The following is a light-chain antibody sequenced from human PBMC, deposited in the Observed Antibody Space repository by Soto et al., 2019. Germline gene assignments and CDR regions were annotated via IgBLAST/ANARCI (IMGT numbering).Light chain of an antibody. J-gene: IGKJ1*01. V-gene: IGKV1-5*03. CDR1: QSINKW. CDR2: KAS. Sequence: DIQMTQSPSTLSASVGDRVTITCRASQSINKWLAWYQQKPGKAPKLLIYKASILQSWVPSRFSGTGSGTEFTLISSSVQADFVASFCQQYNRCSWTFGQGTKVEIK. CDR3: QQYNRCSWT.